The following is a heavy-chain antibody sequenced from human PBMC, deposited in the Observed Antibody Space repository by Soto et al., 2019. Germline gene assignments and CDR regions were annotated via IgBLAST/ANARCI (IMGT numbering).Heavy chain of an antibody. CDR2: ITPMFGTA. Sequence: QVQLVQSGAEVKKYGSSVKVSCKASGGTFSRNAISWVRQAPGQGLEWMGGITPMFGTANYAQRFQGRVTITADEATSTAYMQLSSLRSDDTAGYYCAQTLGLAVAGPGRFDLWGRGTLVTVSS. V-gene: IGHV1-69*12. D-gene: IGHD6-19*01. J-gene: IGHJ2*01. CDR1: GGTFSRNA. CDR3: AQTLGLAVAGPGRFDL.